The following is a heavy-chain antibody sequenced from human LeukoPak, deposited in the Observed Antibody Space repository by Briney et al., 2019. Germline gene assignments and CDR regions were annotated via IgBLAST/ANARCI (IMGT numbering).Heavy chain of an antibody. Sequence: GGSLRLSCAASGFTFSSYGMHWVRHAPDKGLEWVAVISYDGSNKYYADSVKDRFSISRDNSKNTLYLQMNSLRAEDTAVYYCAKSYGGYAGPLSWGQGTLVTVSS. V-gene: IGHV3-30*18. CDR2: ISYDGSNK. CDR1: GFTFSSYG. CDR3: AKSYGGYAGPLS. J-gene: IGHJ4*02. D-gene: IGHD4-17*01.